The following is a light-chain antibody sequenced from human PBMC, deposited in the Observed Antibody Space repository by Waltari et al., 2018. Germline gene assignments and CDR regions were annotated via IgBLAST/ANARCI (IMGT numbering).Light chain of an antibody. Sequence: DIVMTQSPDPLAGSLGERPTINCKSSQSLFYSSNNKTYLVWNQQNPGQPPKPLIYWASTRAAGVPSRSSGSGYVTDFTLNICCLQAEHVAVYYCQQHYSSPRTFGQGTKVEIK. CDR2: WAS. CDR3: QQHYSSPRT. V-gene: IGKV4-1*01. CDR1: QSLFYSSNNKTY. J-gene: IGKJ1*01.